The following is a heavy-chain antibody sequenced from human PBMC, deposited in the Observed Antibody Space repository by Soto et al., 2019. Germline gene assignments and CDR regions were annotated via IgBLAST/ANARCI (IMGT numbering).Heavy chain of an antibody. CDR1: GFTVSSNY. Sequence: GGSLRLSCAASGFTVSSNYMSWVRQAPGKGLEWVSVIYSGGSTYYADSVKGRFTISRDNSKNTLYLQMNSLRAEDTAVYYCARVGGYCSSTSCYRATFDYWGQGTLVTVSS. CDR2: IYSGGST. V-gene: IGHV3-66*01. D-gene: IGHD2-2*01. J-gene: IGHJ4*02. CDR3: ARVGGYCSSTSCYRATFDY.